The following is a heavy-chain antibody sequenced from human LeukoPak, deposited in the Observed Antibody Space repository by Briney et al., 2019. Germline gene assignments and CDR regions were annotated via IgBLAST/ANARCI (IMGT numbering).Heavy chain of an antibody. V-gene: IGHV4-39*07. Sequence: SETLSLTCTVSGDSISSRGYYWGWIRQPPGKGLEWIGEINHSGSTNYNPSLKSRVTISVDTSKNQFSLKLSSVTAADAAVYYCARGRVTLDYWGQGTLVTVSS. CDR3: ARGRVTLDY. D-gene: IGHD4-23*01. CDR2: INHSGST. CDR1: GDSISSRGYY. J-gene: IGHJ4*02.